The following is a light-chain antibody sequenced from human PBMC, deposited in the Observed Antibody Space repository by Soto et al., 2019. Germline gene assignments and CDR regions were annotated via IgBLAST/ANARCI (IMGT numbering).Light chain of an antibody. Sequence: EIVLTQSPGTLSLSPGERATLSCRASQSVASSYLAWYQHKPGRAPRLLISGASSRATGIPDRFSGSGSGTDFTLTISRLEPEDFAVYYCHQYDLSPPYTFGQGTKVDIK. CDR1: QSVASSY. CDR3: HQYDLSPPYT. V-gene: IGKV3-20*01. CDR2: GAS. J-gene: IGKJ2*01.